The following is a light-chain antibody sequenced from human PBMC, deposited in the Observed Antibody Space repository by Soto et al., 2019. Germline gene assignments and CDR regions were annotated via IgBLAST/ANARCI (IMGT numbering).Light chain of an antibody. V-gene: IGKV1-6*01. CDR1: QTISSW. CDR2: ATS. J-gene: IGKJ1*01. Sequence: IQMTQSPSTLSGSVGDRVTITCRASQTISSWLAWYQQKPGKAPKLLIYATSTLQSGVPSRFSGSGSGTAFTLTISSLQPEDFATYYCLQDYNYPHTFGQGTKVDIK. CDR3: LQDYNYPHT.